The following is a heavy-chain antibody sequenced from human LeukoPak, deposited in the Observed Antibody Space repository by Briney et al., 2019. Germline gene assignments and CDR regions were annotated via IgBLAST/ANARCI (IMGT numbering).Heavy chain of an antibody. CDR2: INSDGSST. J-gene: IGHJ6*02. CDR3: ARGDYGYFYGMYV. Sequence: GGSLRLSCAASGFTFSSYWMHWVRQAPGKGLVWVSRINSDGSSTSYADSVKGRFTISRDNSKNTLYLQMNSLRVEDTAVYYCARGDYGYFYGMYVWGQGTTVTVSS. V-gene: IGHV3-74*01. CDR1: GFTFSSYW.